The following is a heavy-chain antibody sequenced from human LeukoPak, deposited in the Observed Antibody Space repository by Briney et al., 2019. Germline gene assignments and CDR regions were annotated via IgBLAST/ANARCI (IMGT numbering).Heavy chain of an antibody. V-gene: IGHV3-33*01. Sequence: GGSLRLSCAASGFTFSSYGMHWVRQAPGKGLEWVAVIWYDGSNKYYADSVKGRFTISRDNSKNTLYLQMNSLKTEDTAVYYCARVGVISGSYYFDYWGQGTLVTVSS. J-gene: IGHJ4*02. CDR1: GFTFSSYG. D-gene: IGHD3-10*01. CDR2: IWYDGSNK. CDR3: ARVGVISGSYYFDY.